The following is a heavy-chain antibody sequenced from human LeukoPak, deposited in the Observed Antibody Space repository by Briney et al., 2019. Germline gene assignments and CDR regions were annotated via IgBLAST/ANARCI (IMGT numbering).Heavy chain of an antibody. V-gene: IGHV4-59*07. J-gene: IGHJ3*02. CDR2: IYYSGST. CDR1: GGSISSYY. Sequence: SDTLSLTCTVSGGSISSYYWSWIRQPPGKGLEWIGYIYYSGSTNYNPSLKSRVTISVDTSKNQFSLKLSSVTAADTAVYYCARGWSNDAFDIWGQGTMVTVSS. CDR3: ARGWSNDAFDI. D-gene: IGHD6-19*01.